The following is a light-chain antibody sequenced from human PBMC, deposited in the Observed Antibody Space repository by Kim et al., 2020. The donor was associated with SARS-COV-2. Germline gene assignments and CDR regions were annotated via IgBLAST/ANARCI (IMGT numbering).Light chain of an antibody. CDR3: LHHKDYPYT. CDR1: HDIYTY. V-gene: IGKV1-17*03. Sequence: ASVDDRVTITFRASHDIYTYLAWFQQKPGKVPKRLISGASRLQSGVPSRFSGSGSGAEFTLTISNLQPEDVATYYCLHHKDYPYTFGQGTKVDIK. J-gene: IGKJ1*01. CDR2: GAS.